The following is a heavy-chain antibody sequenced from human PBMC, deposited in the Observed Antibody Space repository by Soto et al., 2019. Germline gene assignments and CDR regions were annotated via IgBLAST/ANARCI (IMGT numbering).Heavy chain of an antibody. CDR3: ARDRTDSGYYTNWLDP. V-gene: IGHV1-69*06. Sequence: SVKVSCKASGGTFGSDAITWVRQAPGQGLEWVGRIIPIFGTTNYAQNLQGRVTISADKSTLTSYMELHSLTSDDTALYYCARDRTDSGYYTNWLDPWGQGTQVTVPQ. J-gene: IGHJ5*02. CDR2: IIPIFGTT. D-gene: IGHD3-22*01. CDR1: GGTFGSDA.